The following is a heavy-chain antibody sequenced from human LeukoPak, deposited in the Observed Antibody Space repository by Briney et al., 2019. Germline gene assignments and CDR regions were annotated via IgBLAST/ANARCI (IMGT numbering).Heavy chain of an antibody. D-gene: IGHD6-13*01. CDR1: GYTFTGYY. CDR3: ARSSGAAAGTWYFDL. J-gene: IGHJ2*01. Sequence: ASVKVSCKASGYTFTGYYMHWVRQAPGQGLEGMGIINPSGGSTSYAQKFQGRVTMTRDMSTSTVYMELSSLRSEDTAVYYCARSSGAAAGTWYFDLWGRGTLVTVSS. CDR2: INPSGGST. V-gene: IGHV1-46*01.